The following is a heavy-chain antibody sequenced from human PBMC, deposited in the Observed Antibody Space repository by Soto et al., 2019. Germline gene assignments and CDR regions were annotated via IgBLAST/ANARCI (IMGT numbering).Heavy chain of an antibody. D-gene: IGHD6-13*01. V-gene: IGHV1-3*01. CDR2: INAGNGNT. Sequence: GASVKVSCKASGYTFTSYAMHWVRQAPGQRLEWMGWINAGNGNTKYSQKFQGRVTITRDTSASTAYMELSSLRSEDTAVYYCARDPLIAAAGNFDYWGQGTLVTVSS. J-gene: IGHJ4*02. CDR1: GYTFTSYA. CDR3: ARDPLIAAAGNFDY.